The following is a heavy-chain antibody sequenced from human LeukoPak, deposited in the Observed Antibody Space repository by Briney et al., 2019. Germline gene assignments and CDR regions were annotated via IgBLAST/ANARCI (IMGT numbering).Heavy chain of an antibody. CDR3: ARSLYYDPRLGSLYYFDY. D-gene: IGHD3-3*01. V-gene: IGHV3-23*01. J-gene: IGHJ4*02. Sequence: GGSLRLSCAASGFTFSSYAMSWVRQAPGKGLEWVSVISGSGDSTYYADSVKGRFTISRDNSKNTLYLQMNSLRAEDTAVYYCARSLYYDPRLGSLYYFDYWGQGTLVTVSS. CDR1: GFTFSSYA. CDR2: ISGSGDST.